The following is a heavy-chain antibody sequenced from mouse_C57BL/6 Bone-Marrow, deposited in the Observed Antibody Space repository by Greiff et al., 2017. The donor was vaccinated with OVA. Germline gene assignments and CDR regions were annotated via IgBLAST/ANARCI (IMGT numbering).Heavy chain of an antibody. J-gene: IGHJ4*01. V-gene: IGHV5-9*01. CDR1: GFTFSSYP. CDR3: ARHDYGSSYDSMDY. CDR2: ISGGGGNN. D-gene: IGHD1-1*01. Sequence: EVMLVESGGGLVKPGGSLKLSCAASGFTFSSYPMSWVRQTPEKRLEWVANISGGGGNNYYPDSVKGRFIISRDNAKNTLYLQMSSLGSEYTALYDCARHDYGSSYDSMDYWGQGTSVTVSS.